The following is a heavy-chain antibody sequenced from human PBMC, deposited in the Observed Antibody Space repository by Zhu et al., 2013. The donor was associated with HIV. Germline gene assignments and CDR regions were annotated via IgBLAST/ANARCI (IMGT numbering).Heavy chain of an antibody. Sequence: QVQLVQSGGEVKKPGASVMLSCKASGYTFTSYGISWVRQAPGQGLEWMGWISAYTDNTNYAQKFQDRITMTTDPSTSTAHTELRSLRSDDTAVYYCARDYGTPVVTLEYFEHWGQGTLVTVSS. V-gene: IGHV1-18*01. CDR2: ISAYTDNT. CDR1: GYTFTSYG. CDR3: ARDYGTPVVTLEYFEH. J-gene: IGHJ1*01. D-gene: IGHD4-17*01.